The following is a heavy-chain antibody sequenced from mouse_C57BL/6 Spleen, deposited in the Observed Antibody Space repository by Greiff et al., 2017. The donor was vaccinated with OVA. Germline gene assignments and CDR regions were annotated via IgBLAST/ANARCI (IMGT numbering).Heavy chain of an antibody. CDR2: SRNKANDYTT. D-gene: IGHD1-1*01. J-gene: IGHJ2*01. Sequence: EVQVVESGGGLVQSGRSLRLSCATSGFTFSDFYMEWVRQAPGKGLEWIAASRNKANDYTTEYSASVKGRFIVSRDTSQSILYLQMNALRAEDTAIYYCARDFPHYYGSSYGGYWGQGTTLTVSS. CDR3: ARDFPHYYGSSYGGY. CDR1: GFTFSDFY. V-gene: IGHV7-1*01.